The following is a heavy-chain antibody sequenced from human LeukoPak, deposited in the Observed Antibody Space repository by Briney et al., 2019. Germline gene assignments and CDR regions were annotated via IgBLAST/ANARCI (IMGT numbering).Heavy chain of an antibody. Sequence: GASVKVSCKASGGTFSSYAISWVRQAPGQGLEWMGRIIPILGIANYAQKFQGRVTITADKSTSTAYMELSSLRFEDTAVYYCARGGGDYTNDYFDYWGQGTLVTVSS. CDR3: ARGGGDYTNDYFDY. V-gene: IGHV1-69*04. CDR1: GGTFSSYA. J-gene: IGHJ4*02. D-gene: IGHD2-21*02. CDR2: IIPILGIA.